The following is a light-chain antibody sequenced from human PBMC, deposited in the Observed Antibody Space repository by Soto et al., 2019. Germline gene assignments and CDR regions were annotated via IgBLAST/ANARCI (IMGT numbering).Light chain of an antibody. J-gene: IGKJ1*01. V-gene: IGKV4-1*01. Sequence: DIVMTQSPDSLAVSLGERATINCKSSQSVLYSSNTTNYLAWYQQRPGPPPNLLIYWASTRESGVPDRFSGSGSGTDFTLTISSLQAEDVAIYYCQQYFSFPWTFGQGTKVEIK. CDR1: QSVLYSSNTTNY. CDR3: QQYFSFPWT. CDR2: WAS.